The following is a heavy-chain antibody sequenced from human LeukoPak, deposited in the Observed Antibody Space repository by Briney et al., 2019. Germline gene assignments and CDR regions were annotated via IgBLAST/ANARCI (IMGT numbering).Heavy chain of an antibody. CDR3: VSPRGFSYGHFDY. Sequence: PSETLSLTCTVSGGSISSSSAYWGWIRQPPGKGLEWVGSIYCSKNTYYNPSLKSRVTISADTSKNQFSLTLGSVSATDTAVYYCVSPRGFSYGHFDYWGQGTLVTVSS. CDR1: GGSISSSSAY. J-gene: IGHJ4*02. D-gene: IGHD5-18*01. CDR2: IYCSKNT. V-gene: IGHV4-39*01.